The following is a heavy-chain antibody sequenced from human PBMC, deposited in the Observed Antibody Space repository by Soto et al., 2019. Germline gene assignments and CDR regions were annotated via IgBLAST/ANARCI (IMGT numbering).Heavy chain of an antibody. CDR2: ISGSDDST. V-gene: IGHV3-23*01. CDR1: GFTFSSYA. D-gene: IGHD3-10*01. J-gene: IGHJ5*02. Sequence: PGGSLRLSCAASGFTFSSYAMSWVRQAPGKGLEWVSVISGSDDSTYYADSVKGRFTISRDNAKNSLYLQMNSLRAEDTAVYYCARVRRIVSTMVRGAHARYNWFDPWGQGTLVTVSS. CDR3: ARVRRIVSTMVRGAHARYNWFDP.